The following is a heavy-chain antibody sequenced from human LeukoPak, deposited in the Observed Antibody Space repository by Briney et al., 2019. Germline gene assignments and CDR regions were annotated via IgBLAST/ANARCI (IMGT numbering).Heavy chain of an antibody. CDR1: GFTFSSDW. CDR3: ARDGTAPGIYFDN. J-gene: IGHJ4*02. Sequence: GGSLRLSCAASGFTFSSDWMNWVRQTPGQGLDWVANINQVGSEKYFVDSVKGRFIISRDNAKNSLYLQVNSLRAEDTAVYYCARDGTAPGIYFDNWGQGTLVTVSS. D-gene: IGHD6-13*01. CDR2: INQVGSEK. V-gene: IGHV3-7*03.